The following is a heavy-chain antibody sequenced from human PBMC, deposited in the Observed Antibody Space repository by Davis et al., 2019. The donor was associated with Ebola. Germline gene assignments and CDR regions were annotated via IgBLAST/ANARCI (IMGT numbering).Heavy chain of an antibody. CDR3: ARGGRWSPSHGVY. J-gene: IGHJ4*02. V-gene: IGHV4-39*07. CDR2: IYHSGST. D-gene: IGHD4-23*01. CDR1: GDSISNTIYY. Sequence: MPSETLSLTCTVSGDSISNTIYYWGWIRQSPGKGLEWIGSIYHSGSTYYNPSLKSRVTISVDTSKNQFSLKLSSVTAADTAVYYCARGGRWSPSHGVYWGQGTLVTVSS.